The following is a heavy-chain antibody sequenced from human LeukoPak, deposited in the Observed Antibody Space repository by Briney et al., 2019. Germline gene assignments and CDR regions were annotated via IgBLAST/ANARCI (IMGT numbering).Heavy chain of an antibody. J-gene: IGHJ4*02. V-gene: IGHV5-51*01. CDR1: GYSFTSYW. CDR2: IYPGDSET. Sequence: GESLKISCKGSGYSFTSYWIGWVRQMPGKGLEWMGIIYPGDSETRYSPPFQGQVTISADKSISTAYLQWSSLKASDTAIYYCARHVLSGGSCYLDYWGQGTRVTVSS. D-gene: IGHD2-15*01. CDR3: ARHVLSGGSCYLDY.